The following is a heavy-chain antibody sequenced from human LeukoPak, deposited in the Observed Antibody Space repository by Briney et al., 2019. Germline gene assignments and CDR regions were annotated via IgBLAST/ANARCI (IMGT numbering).Heavy chain of an antibody. D-gene: IGHD3-10*01. CDR1: GFTFSNYE. V-gene: IGHV3-48*03. CDR3: ARGGSFVEY. J-gene: IGHJ4*02. Sequence: PGGSLRLSCAASGFTFSNYEMHWVRRPPGKGLEWVSYISSGGSTVYYADSVKGRFTVSRDNTKNSLYLQMSSLRAEDTAVYYCARGGSFVEYWGEGTLVSVSS. CDR2: ISSGGSTV.